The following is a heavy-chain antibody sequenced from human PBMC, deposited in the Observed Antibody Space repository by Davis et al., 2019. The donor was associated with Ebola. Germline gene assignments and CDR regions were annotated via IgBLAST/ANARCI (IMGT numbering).Heavy chain of an antibody. CDR1: GFTFSSYS. CDR3: ARDILGYCSSTSCSSEFYYYGMDV. J-gene: IGHJ6*02. Sequence: GESLKISCAASGFTFSSYSMNWVRQAPGKGLEWVSSISSSSSYIYYADSVKGRFTISRDNAKNSLYLQMNSLRAEDTAVYYCARDILGYCSSTSCSSEFYYYGMDVWGQGTTVTVSS. D-gene: IGHD2-2*01. CDR2: ISSSSSYI. V-gene: IGHV3-21*01.